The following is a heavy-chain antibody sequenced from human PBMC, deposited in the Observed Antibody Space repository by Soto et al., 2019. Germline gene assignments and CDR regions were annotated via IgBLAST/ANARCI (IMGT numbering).Heavy chain of an antibody. V-gene: IGHV4-4*02. J-gene: IGHJ4*02. D-gene: IGHD3-3*01. CDR1: SGSISSSNW. CDR2: IYHSGTT. CDR3: ARATVVFWSGEAFDY. Sequence: ASETLSLTCAVSSGSISSSNWWSWVRQPPGKGLEWIGEIYHSGTTNYNPSLKSRVTISVDKSKNQFSLKLSSVTAADTAVYYCARATVVFWSGEAFDYWGQGTLVTVSS.